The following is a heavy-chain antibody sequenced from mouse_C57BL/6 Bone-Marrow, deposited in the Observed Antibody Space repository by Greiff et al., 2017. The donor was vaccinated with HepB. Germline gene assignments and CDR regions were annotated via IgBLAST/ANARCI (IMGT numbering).Heavy chain of an antibody. Sequence: EVMLVESGEGLVKPGGSLKLSCAASGFTFSSYAMSWVRQTPEKRLEWVAYISSGGDYIYYADTVKGRFTISRDNARNTLYLQMSSLKSEDTAMYYCTRDQISLYYYGSSYWYFDVWGTGTTVTVSS. CDR1: GFTFSSYA. J-gene: IGHJ1*03. CDR3: TRDQISLYYYGSSYWYFDV. CDR2: ISSGGDYI. D-gene: IGHD1-1*01. V-gene: IGHV5-9-1*02.